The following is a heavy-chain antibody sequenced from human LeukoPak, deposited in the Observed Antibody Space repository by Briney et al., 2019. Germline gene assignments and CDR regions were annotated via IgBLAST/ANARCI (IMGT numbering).Heavy chain of an antibody. Sequence: PGGSLRLSCAESGFTVINNYMTWVRQAPGKGLEWVSVIYSGGTTHYADSVKGRFTISRDNSKNTLYLQMNSLRVDDTAVYYCSTSPSWVVWGKGTTVTVCS. D-gene: IGHD3-16*01. CDR3: STSPSWVV. J-gene: IGHJ6*01. CDR1: GFTVINNY. CDR2: IYSGGTT. V-gene: IGHV3-53*01.